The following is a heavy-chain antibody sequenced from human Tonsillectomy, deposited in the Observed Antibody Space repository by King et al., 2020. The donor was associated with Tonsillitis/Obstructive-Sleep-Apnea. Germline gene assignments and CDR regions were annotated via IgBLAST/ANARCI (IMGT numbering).Heavy chain of an antibody. CDR3: ASSYGGYVPGSFDY. CDR1: GYTFTSYD. CDR2: ISAYNGNT. Sequence: LQLVQSGAEVKKPGASVKVSCKASGYTFTSYDISWVRQAPGQGLEWMGWISAYNGNTNYAQKLQGRVTMTTDTSTSTAYMELRSLGSDDTAVYYCASSYGGYVPGSFDYWGQGPLVTVSS. J-gene: IGHJ4*02. D-gene: IGHD4-17*01. V-gene: IGHV1-18*01.